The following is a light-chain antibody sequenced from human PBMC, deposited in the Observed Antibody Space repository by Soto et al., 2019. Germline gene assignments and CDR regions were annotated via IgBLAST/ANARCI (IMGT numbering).Light chain of an antibody. V-gene: IGLV2-8*01. J-gene: IGLJ1*01. CDR3: SSYAGSNMGV. CDR2: EVS. Sequence: QSALTQPPSASGSPGQSVTISCTGTSSDVGGYKFVSCYQQHPGKAPKLIIYEVSQRPSGVPDRFSASKSGDTASLTVSGLRAEDEADYYCSSYAGSNMGVFGSGTKVTVL. CDR1: SSDVGGYKF.